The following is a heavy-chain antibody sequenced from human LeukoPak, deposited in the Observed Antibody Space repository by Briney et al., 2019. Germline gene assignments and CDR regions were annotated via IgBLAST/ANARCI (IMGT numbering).Heavy chain of an antibody. D-gene: IGHD2-2*01. CDR1: GDSISTYY. CDR2: IYYSGNT. Sequence: SETLSLTCTLSGDSISTYYWSWIRQPPGKGLEWIGYIYYSGNTNYNPSLKSRVTISVDTSKNQFSLKLSSVTAADTAVYYCARRACSSTSCYLDYWGQGTLVTVSS. V-gene: IGHV4-59*08. CDR3: ARRACSSTSCYLDY. J-gene: IGHJ4*02.